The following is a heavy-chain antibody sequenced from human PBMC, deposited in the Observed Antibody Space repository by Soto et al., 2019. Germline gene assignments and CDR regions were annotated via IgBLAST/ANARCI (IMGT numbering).Heavy chain of an antibody. J-gene: IGHJ5*02. V-gene: IGHV4-31*03. D-gene: IGHD6-6*01. CDR2: IYYSGST. Sequence: SETLSLTCTVSGGSIRSDGYYWSWIRQHPGKGLEWIGYIYYSGSTYYNPSLKSRVSISADTSNNQFSLKLTSVTAADTAVYYCAGGSSKSWFDPWGQGTMVTVSS. CDR3: AGGSSKSWFDP. CDR1: GGSIRSDGYY.